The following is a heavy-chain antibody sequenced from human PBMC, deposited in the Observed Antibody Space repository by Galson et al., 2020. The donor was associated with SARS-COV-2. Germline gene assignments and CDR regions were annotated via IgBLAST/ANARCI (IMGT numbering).Heavy chain of an antibody. V-gene: IGHV3-30-3*01. CDR3: ARDSTIFGVVPGWFDP. CDR1: GFTFSSYA. CDR2: ISYDGSNK. Sequence: TGGSLRLSCAASGFTFSSYAMHWVRQAPGKGLEWVAVISYDGSNKYYADSVKGRFTISRDNSKNTLYLQMNSLRAEDTAVYYCARDSTIFGVVPGWFDPWGQGTLVTVSS. D-gene: IGHD3-3*01. J-gene: IGHJ5*02.